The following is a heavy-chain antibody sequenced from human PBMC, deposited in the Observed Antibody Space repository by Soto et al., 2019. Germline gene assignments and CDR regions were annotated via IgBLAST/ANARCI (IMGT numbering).Heavy chain of an antibody. CDR3: ARAYSSSSGEGYYYYYGMDV. D-gene: IGHD6-6*01. Sequence: QPGGSLRLSCAASGFTFSIYSMNWVRKAQGKGLEWVAVIWYDGSNKYYADSVKGRFTISRDNSKNTLYLQMNSLRAEDTAVYYCARAYSSSSGEGYYYYYGMDVWGQGTTVTVSS. CDR1: GFTFSIYS. CDR2: IWYDGSNK. V-gene: IGHV3-33*08. J-gene: IGHJ6*02.